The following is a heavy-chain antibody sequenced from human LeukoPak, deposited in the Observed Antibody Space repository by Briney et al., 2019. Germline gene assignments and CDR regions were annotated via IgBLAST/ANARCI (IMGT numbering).Heavy chain of an antibody. Sequence: SVKVSCKASGGTFSSYSISWVRQAPGQGLEWMGGIIPIFATANYAQKFQGRVTITADKSTSTAYMELSSLRSEDTAVYYCAKERFSGIAVAAHYFDYWGQGTLVTVSS. CDR2: IIPIFATA. V-gene: IGHV1-69*06. CDR1: GGTFSSYS. J-gene: IGHJ4*02. CDR3: AKERFSGIAVAAHYFDY. D-gene: IGHD6-19*01.